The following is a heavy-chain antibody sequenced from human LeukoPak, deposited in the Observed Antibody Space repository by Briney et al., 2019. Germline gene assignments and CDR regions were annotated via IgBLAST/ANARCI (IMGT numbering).Heavy chain of an antibody. CDR2: ISISGVGT. D-gene: IGHD3-22*01. Sequence: GGSLRLSCAASGFTFDDYGMSWVRQAPGKGLEWVSAISISGVGTYYADSVKGRFAISRDNSKNTLYLQMNSLRAEDTAVYYCVRAFDSSGYADYWGQGTLVTVSS. J-gene: IGHJ4*02. CDR3: VRAFDSSGYADY. CDR1: GFTFDDYG. V-gene: IGHV3-23*01.